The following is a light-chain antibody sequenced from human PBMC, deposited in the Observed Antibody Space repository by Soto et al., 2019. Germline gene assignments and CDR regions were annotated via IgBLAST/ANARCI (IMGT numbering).Light chain of an antibody. CDR1: QSVSSN. J-gene: IGKJ1*01. V-gene: IGKV3-15*01. CDR2: GAS. CDR3: QQYNNWPPWT. Sequence: EVVMTQSTATLFVSPGERATLSCSASQSVSSNLSWYQQKPGQAPRLLIYGASTRATGIPARFSGSGSGTEFTLTISSLQSEDFAVYYCQQYNNWPPWTFGQGTKV.